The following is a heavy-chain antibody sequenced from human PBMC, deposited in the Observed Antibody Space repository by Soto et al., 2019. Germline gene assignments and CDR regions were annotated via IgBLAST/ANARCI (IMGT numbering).Heavy chain of an antibody. CDR2: ISGSGGST. CDR1: GFTFSSYA. V-gene: IGHV3-23*01. J-gene: IGHJ4*02. CDR3: AKGISAARIAAAGDY. Sequence: GGSLRLSCAASGFTFSSYAMSWVRQAPGKGLEWVSAISGSGGSTYYADSVKGRFTISRDNSKNTLYLQMNSLRAEDTAVYYCAKGISAARIAAAGDYWGQGTLVTAPQ. D-gene: IGHD6-13*01.